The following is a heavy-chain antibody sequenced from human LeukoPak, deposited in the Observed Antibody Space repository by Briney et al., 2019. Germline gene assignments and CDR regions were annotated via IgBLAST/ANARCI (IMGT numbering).Heavy chain of an antibody. D-gene: IGHD3-22*01. CDR3: ARVDDSSGGDAFDI. CDR1: GGTFISYA. CDR2: IIPIFGIA. J-gene: IGHJ3*02. Sequence: SVKVSCKASGGTFISYAINWGRPAPGQGLGWVGRIIPIFGIANYAQKFQGRVTITADKSTSTAYMELSSLRFEDTAVYYCARVDDSSGGDAFDIWGQGTMVTVSS. V-gene: IGHV1-69*04.